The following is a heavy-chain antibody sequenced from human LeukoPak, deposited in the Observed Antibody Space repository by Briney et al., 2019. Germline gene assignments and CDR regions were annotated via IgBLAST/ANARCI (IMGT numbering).Heavy chain of an antibody. CDR2: ISLSVGAT. D-gene: IGHD2-15*01. CDR1: GYTFTAYY. J-gene: IGHJ1*01. V-gene: IGHV1-46*01. CDR3: AREGYCSGGTCHSGAHFQH. Sequence: GASVKVSCKASGYTFTAYYMHWLRQAPGQGLEWMGIISLSVGATTYAQKFQGRVTMTRDMSTSTVYMELSSLRSADTAIYYCAREGYCSGGTCHSGAHFQHWGQGTLVTVSS.